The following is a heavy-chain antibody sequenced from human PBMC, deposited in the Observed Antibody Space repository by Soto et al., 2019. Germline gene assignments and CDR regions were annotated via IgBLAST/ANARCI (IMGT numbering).Heavy chain of an antibody. Sequence: SETLSLTCAVYGGSFSGYYWSWIRQPPGKGLEWIGEINHSGSTNYNPSLKSRVTMSVDKSKNQFSLKMTSVTAADTGVYYCASKIGELLADAFDIWGQGTVVT. D-gene: IGHD3-10*01. J-gene: IGHJ3*02. CDR1: GGSFSGYY. V-gene: IGHV4-34*01. CDR2: INHSGST. CDR3: ASKIGELLADAFDI.